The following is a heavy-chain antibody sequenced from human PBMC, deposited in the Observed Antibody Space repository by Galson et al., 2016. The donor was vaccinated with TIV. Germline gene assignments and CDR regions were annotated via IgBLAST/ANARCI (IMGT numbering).Heavy chain of an antibody. V-gene: IGHV1-69*02. CDR1: GSIFSTYT. D-gene: IGHD6-13*01. J-gene: IGHJ4*02. CDR2: IIPIIGMT. Sequence: SVKVSCKASGSIFSTYTIFWVRQAPGQGLEWMGRIIPIIGMTNYAQKFQGRVTITADTSTNTAYMELGSLRSEDTAIYYCARAGVGAAGDGGYYWGQGTLVTVSS. CDR3: ARAGVGAAGDGGYY.